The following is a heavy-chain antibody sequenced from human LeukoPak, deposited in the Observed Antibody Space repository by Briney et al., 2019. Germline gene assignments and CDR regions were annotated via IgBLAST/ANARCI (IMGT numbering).Heavy chain of an antibody. V-gene: IGHV4-59*01. Sequence: PSETLSLTCTVSGGSISSYYWSWIRQPPGKGLEWIGYIYYSGSTNYNPSLKSRVTISVDTSKNQFSLKLSSVTAADTAVYYCARTSEAHSWRTRYYDYYMDVWGKGTTVTVSS. CDR2: IYYSGST. D-gene: IGHD6-13*01. CDR1: GGSISSYY. CDR3: ARTSEAHSWRTRYYDYYMDV. J-gene: IGHJ6*03.